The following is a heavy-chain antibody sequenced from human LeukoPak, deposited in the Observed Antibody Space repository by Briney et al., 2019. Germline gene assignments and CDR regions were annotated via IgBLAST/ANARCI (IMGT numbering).Heavy chain of an antibody. J-gene: IGHJ4*02. CDR2: ISYDGSNE. CDR3: ARPIDNGSGSYYFDY. CDR1: GFTFSSYA. V-gene: IGHV3-30*03. D-gene: IGHD3-10*01. Sequence: GGSLRLSCAASGFTFSSYAMSWVRQAPGKGLEWVAVISYDGSNECYADSVKGRFTISRDNSKNTLSLQMNTLRPEDTAVYYCARPIDNGSGSYYFDYWGQGTLVTVSS.